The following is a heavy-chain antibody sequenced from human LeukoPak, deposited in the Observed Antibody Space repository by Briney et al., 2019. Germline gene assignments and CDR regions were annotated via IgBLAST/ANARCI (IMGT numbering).Heavy chain of an antibody. CDR1: GFTFSSYA. CDR3: ARDGCMLCNRPLNWFDP. CDR2: ISYDGSNK. V-gene: IGHV3-30-3*01. J-gene: IGHJ5*02. Sequence: QSGGSLRLPCAASGFTFSSYAMHWVRQAPGKGLEWVAVISYDGSNKYYADSVKGRFTISRDNSKNTLYLQMNSLRAEDTAVYYCARDGCMLCNRPLNWFDPWGQGTLVTVSS. D-gene: IGHD2-8*01.